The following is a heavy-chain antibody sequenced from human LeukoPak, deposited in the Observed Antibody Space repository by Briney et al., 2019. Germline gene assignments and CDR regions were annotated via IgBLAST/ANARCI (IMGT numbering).Heavy chain of an antibody. Sequence: LRLSCAASGFTFSSYAMSWVRKTPGKGLEWVSTITGSSRSTYYADSVRGRFTISRDNSKNTLYLQMNSLTAEDTAVYYCAKDTPLTAYSPGWSGNSFDSWGQGTLVTVSS. CDR2: ITGSSRST. D-gene: IGHD6-19*01. J-gene: IGHJ4*02. CDR3: AKDTPLTAYSPGWSGNSFDS. V-gene: IGHV3-23*01. CDR1: GFTFSSYA.